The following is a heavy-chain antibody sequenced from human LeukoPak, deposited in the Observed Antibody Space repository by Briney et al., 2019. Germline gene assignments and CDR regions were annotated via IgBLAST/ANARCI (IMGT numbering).Heavy chain of an antibody. Sequence: GESLKISCKGSGYSFTTFWIGWVRQMPGKGLEWMGIIYPDDSETNYSPSFKGQVTMSVDKSITTAFLQWSSLKASDTAMYYCARQAYGSRFDAFDIWGQGTMVTVSS. D-gene: IGHD3-22*01. J-gene: IGHJ3*02. CDR1: GYSFTTFW. V-gene: IGHV5-51*01. CDR3: ARQAYGSRFDAFDI. CDR2: IYPDDSET.